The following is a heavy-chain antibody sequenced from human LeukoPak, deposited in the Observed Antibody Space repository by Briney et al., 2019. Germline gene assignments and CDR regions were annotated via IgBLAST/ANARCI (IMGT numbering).Heavy chain of an antibody. CDR3: ARERVTGTSYYYYYGMDV. D-gene: IGHD6-19*01. J-gene: IGHJ6*02. V-gene: IGHV3-30*03. CDR2: ISYDGSYK. Sequence: GGSLRLSCAASGFTFSSYGMHWVRQAPGKGLEWVAVISYDGSYKFYSDSVKGRFTISRDNSKNTLYLQMNSLRAEDTAVYYCARERVTGTSYYYYYGMDVWGQGTTVTVSS. CDR1: GFTFSSYG.